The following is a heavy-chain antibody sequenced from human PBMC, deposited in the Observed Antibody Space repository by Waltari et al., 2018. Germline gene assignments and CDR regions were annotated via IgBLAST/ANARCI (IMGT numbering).Heavy chain of an antibody. CDR3: ARAPTIFGVVTQDY. V-gene: IGHV1-2*06. J-gene: IGHJ4*02. CDR1: GYTFTGYY. Sequence: QVQLVQSGAEVKKPGASVKVSCKASGYTFTGYYMHWVRQAPGQGLEWMGRINPNRGGTNYAQKFQGRVTMTRDTSISTAYMELSRLRSDDTAVYYCARAPTIFGVVTQDYWGQGTLVTVSS. CDR2: INPNRGGT. D-gene: IGHD3-3*01.